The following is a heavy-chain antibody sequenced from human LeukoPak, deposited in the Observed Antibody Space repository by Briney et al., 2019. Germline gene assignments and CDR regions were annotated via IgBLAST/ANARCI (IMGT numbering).Heavy chain of an antibody. CDR3: ARLPAYCSSTSCYYDY. Sequence: GGSLRLSCAASGFPFSSYGMHWVRQAPGKGLEWVAVIWYDGSNKYYADSVKGRFTISRDNAKNSLFLQMNSLRAEDTAVYYCARLPAYCSSTSCYYDYWAQGTLVTVSS. D-gene: IGHD2-2*01. J-gene: IGHJ4*02. V-gene: IGHV3-33*01. CDR2: IWYDGSNK. CDR1: GFPFSSYG.